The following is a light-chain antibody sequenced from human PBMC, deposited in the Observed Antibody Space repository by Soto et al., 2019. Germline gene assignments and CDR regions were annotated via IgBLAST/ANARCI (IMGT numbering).Light chain of an antibody. J-gene: IGKJ1*01. V-gene: IGKV1-12*01. Sequence: DIQMTQSPSSVSASVGDRVSITCRASQDIGNWLAWYQQKPGKDPKLLISASSSLQSGVPSRFSVSGSGTDFTLMISSLQPEDWAIDWCLQTTSFPWTFGQGTKVESK. CDR3: LQTTSFPWT. CDR1: QDIGNW. CDR2: ASS.